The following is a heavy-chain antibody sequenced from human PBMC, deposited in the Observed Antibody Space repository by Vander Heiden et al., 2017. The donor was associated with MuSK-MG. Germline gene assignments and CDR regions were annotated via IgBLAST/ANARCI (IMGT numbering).Heavy chain of an antibody. J-gene: IGHJ4*02. D-gene: IGHD1-1*01. CDR1: RFTFSSYW. Sequence: EVHLVESGGGLVQPGGSLRLPRAAPRFTFSSYWMSWVRQAPGKGLEWVANIKQDGSEKYFVDSVKGRFTISRDNAKNSLYLQMNSLRAEDTAVYYCAKGYGGNGGYWGQGTLVTVSS. V-gene: IGHV3-7*01. CDR2: IKQDGSEK. CDR3: AKGYGGNGGY.